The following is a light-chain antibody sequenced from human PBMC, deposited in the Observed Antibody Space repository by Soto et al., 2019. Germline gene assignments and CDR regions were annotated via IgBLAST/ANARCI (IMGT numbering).Light chain of an antibody. Sequence: DIQMTQSPSSLSASIGDRVTITCRASQGITDFLAWYQQKPGKVPKLLIYAASTLQSGVPSRFSGSGSGTDFTLTISSLQPEDVATYYCHQYNSAPFAFGPGTKVDIK. J-gene: IGKJ3*01. CDR1: QGITDF. CDR2: AAS. V-gene: IGKV1-27*01. CDR3: HQYNSAPFA.